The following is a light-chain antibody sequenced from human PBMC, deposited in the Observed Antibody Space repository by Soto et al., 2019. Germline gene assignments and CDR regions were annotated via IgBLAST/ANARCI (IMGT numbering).Light chain of an antibody. V-gene: IGKV3-11*01. CDR1: QSVSSY. CDR3: QQRSNWPPKIT. Sequence: EIVLTQSPATLSLSPWEIATLSCGASQSVSSYLAWYHQKPGQAPRLLIYDASNRATGIPARFSGSGSGTDFTLTSSSLEPEDFAVYYCQQRSNWPPKITFGQGTRLEIK. CDR2: DAS. J-gene: IGKJ5*01.